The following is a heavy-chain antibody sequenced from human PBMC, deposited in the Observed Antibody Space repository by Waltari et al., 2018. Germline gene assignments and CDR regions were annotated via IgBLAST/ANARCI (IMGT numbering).Heavy chain of an antibody. CDR2: SNSDGSGT. CDR3: ASGNSHAFDL. V-gene: IGHV3-74*01. Sequence: EVQLVESGGGLVQPGGSLRVSCTASGFTFSSSWMHWVRQVPGKGLVWVSRSNSDGSGTSYADSAKGRFTISRDNAKNTLFLQMNSLRGEDTAVYYCASGNSHAFDLWGQGTMVTVSS. J-gene: IGHJ3*01. D-gene: IGHD1-7*01. CDR1: GFTFSSSW.